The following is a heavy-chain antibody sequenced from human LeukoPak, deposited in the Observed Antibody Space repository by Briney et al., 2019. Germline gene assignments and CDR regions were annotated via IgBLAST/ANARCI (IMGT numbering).Heavy chain of an antibody. D-gene: IGHD5-18*01. CDR1: GFTFSSYW. CDR2: INSDGSST. V-gene: IGHV3-74*01. Sequence: GGSLRLSCAASGFTFSSYWMHWVRQAPGKGLVWVSRINSDGSSTSYVDSVKGRFTISRDNAKNTLYLQMNSLRAEDTAVYYCARDMGIQLWLFDYWGQGTLVTVSS. CDR3: ARDMGIQLWLFDY. J-gene: IGHJ4*02.